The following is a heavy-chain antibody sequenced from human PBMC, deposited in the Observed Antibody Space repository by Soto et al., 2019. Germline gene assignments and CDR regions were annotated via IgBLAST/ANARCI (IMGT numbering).Heavy chain of an antibody. J-gene: IGHJ4*02. V-gene: IGHV4-4*02. CDR1: GGSISRSNW. CDR3: AKDGDGWPRHGYFDY. CDR2: IYHSGST. D-gene: IGHD6-19*01. Sequence: QVQLQSSGPGLVTPSGTLSLTCAVSGGSISRSNWWSGVRQTPGKGLEWIGEIYHSGSTNYNPSLKSRVTISVDKAKNQFSLKLSSVTAAATDVDYYAKDGDGWPRHGYFDYWGQGTLVTVSS.